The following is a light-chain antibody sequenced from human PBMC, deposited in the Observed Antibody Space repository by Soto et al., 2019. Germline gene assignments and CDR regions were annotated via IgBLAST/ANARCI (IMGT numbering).Light chain of an antibody. CDR2: DAS. CDR1: QSVSSY. V-gene: IGKV3-11*01. CDR3: QQRSNWPWA. Sequence: EIVLTQSPATLSLSPVERATLSCRASQSVSSYLAWYQQKPGQAPRLLIYDASNRATGIPARFSGSGSGTDFTLTISSLEPEDFAVYYCQQRSNWPWAFGQGTRLEIK. J-gene: IGKJ5*01.